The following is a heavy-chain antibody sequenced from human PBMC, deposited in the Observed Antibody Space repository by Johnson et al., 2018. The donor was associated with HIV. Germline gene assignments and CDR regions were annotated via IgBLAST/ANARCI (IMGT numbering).Heavy chain of an antibody. V-gene: IGHV3-30*03. CDR1: GFTFSSYG. CDR3: VRESLRRIPVPGPGDAAVDI. Sequence: QVQLVESGGGVVQPGRSLRLSCAASGFTFSSYGMHWVRQAPGKGLEWVAVISYDGSNKYYADSVKGRFTISRDNSKNTLYLQMNRLRAGDTAIYYYVRESLRRIPVPGPGDAAVDIWGLGTMVTVSS. CDR2: ISYDGSNK. D-gene: IGHD6-19*01. J-gene: IGHJ3*02.